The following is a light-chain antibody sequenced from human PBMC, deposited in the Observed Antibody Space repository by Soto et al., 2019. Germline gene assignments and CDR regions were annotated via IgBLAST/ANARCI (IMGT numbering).Light chain of an antibody. CDR3: QQYYGIPYT. CDR2: WAS. CDR1: QRVFYSSNNKNY. V-gene: IGKV4-1*01. Sequence: DIVMTQSPDSLAVSLGERATINCKSSQRVFYSSNNKNYLAWYQQKPGQPPKLLIYWASTRESGVPDRFSGSGSGADFTLTISSLRAEDVAVYYCQQYYGIPYTFGQGTKLEIK. J-gene: IGKJ2*01.